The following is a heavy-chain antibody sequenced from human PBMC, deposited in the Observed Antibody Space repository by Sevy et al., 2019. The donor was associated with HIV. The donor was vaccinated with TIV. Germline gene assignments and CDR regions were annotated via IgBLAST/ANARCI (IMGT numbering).Heavy chain of an antibody. J-gene: IGHJ6*02. CDR3: ARDHVKDGDLGDYYYFAMDV. V-gene: IGHV3-11*01. Sequence: GGSLRLSCAASGFTFSDYYMSWIRQAPGKGLEWLSYISGSDNTIYYADSVKGRFTNSRDNAKNSLYLQMNSLRAEETAVYYCARDHVKDGDLGDYYYFAMDVWGQGTSVTVSS. CDR2: ISGSDNTI. D-gene: IGHD4-17*01. CDR1: GFTFSDYY.